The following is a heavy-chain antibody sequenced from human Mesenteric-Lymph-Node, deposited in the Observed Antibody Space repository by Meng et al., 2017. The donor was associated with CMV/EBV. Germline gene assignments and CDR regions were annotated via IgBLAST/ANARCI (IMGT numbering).Heavy chain of an antibody. CDR3: ARQESGFPAWFDP. Sequence: GGSLRLSCKGFGYNFNMFWIGWVRQMPGKGLEWMGIIYPGNSDTRYSPSFQGQVTISVDKSISTAYLEWNSLKASDTATYYCARQESGFPAWFDPWGQGTVVTVSS. J-gene: IGHJ5*02. CDR1: GYNFNMFW. D-gene: IGHD6-25*01. CDR2: IYPGNSDT. V-gene: IGHV5-51*01.